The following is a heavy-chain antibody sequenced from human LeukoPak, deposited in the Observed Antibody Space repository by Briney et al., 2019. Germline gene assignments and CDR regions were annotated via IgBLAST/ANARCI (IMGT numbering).Heavy chain of an antibody. D-gene: IGHD7-27*01. CDR3: VRDGPSWGLL. CDR2: IFTTGGA. V-gene: IGHV4-4*07. CDR1: GGSIGTYY. J-gene: IGHJ4*02. Sequence: SETLSLTCTVSGGSIGTYYWSWIRQPAGKGLEWIGRIFTTGGANYNHSLKSRVTISLDTSKNLFSLKLNSVTAADTAVYYCVRDGPSWGLLWGQGALVTVSS.